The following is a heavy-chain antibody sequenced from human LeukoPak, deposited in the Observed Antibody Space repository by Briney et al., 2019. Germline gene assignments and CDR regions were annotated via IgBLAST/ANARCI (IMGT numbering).Heavy chain of an antibody. Sequence: ASVKVSCKVSGYTLTELSMHWVRQAPGKGLEWMGGFDPEDGETIYAQKFQGRVTMTEDTSTDTAYMELSSLRSEDTAVYYCARGHSTLAAIARYYYYGMDVWGQGTTVTVSS. CDR2: FDPEDGET. J-gene: IGHJ6*02. V-gene: IGHV1-24*01. D-gene: IGHD2-2*02. CDR1: GYTLTELS. CDR3: ARGHSTLAAIARYYYYGMDV.